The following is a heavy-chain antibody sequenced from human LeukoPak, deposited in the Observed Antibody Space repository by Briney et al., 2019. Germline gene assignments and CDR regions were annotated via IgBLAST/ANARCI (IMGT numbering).Heavy chain of an antibody. V-gene: IGHV4-4*07. Sequence: SETLSLTCTVSGGSISTYYWSWIRQPAGKGLEWIGRIYASGSTNFNPSLKSRVTMSVDTSKNQFSLKLTSVTAADTAVYYCARLDTSGYYYLDYRGQGTVVTVSS. CDR3: ARLDTSGYYYLDY. J-gene: IGHJ4*02. CDR1: GGSISTYY. D-gene: IGHD3-22*01. CDR2: IYASGST.